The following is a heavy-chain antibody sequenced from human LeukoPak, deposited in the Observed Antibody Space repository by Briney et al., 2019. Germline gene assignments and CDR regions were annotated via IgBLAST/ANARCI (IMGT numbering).Heavy chain of an antibody. V-gene: IGHV4-34*01. D-gene: IGHD1-26*01. CDR3: ATHTTDFDY. CDR2: IYHSGST. CDR1: GGSFSGYY. J-gene: IGHJ4*02. Sequence: SETLSLTCAFYGGSFSGYYWSWIRQPPGKGLEWIGEIYHSGSTNYNPSLKSRVTISVDKSKNQFSLKLSSVTAADTAVYYCATHTTDFDYWGQGTLVTVSS.